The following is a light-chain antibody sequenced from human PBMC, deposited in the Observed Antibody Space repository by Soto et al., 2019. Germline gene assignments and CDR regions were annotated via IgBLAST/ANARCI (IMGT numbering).Light chain of an antibody. CDR1: QDIGTF. CDR3: QQFQSAPYT. Sequence: DIQMTQSPSPLSASVGDRVTISCQASQDIGTFLNWYQQTSGKASRLLIYDAAHLETGVSSRFSGSGSGTHFTFTISSLQPEDVATYYCQQFQSAPYTFGQGTKLEIK. CDR2: DAA. V-gene: IGKV1-33*01. J-gene: IGKJ2*01.